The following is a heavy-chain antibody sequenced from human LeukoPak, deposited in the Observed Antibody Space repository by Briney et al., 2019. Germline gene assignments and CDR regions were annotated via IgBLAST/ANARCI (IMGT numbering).Heavy chain of an antibody. D-gene: IGHD3-16*02. V-gene: IGHV4-39*07. CDR3: ARVVIDNDAFDI. CDR2: IYYSGRT. J-gene: IGHJ3*02. CDR1: GGSISSSSYY. Sequence: SETLSLTCTVSGGSISSSSYYWGWIRQPPGKGLEWIGSIYYSGRTYYNPSLKSRVTISVDTSKNQFSLKLSSVTAADTAVYYCARVVIDNDAFDIWGQGTMVTVSS.